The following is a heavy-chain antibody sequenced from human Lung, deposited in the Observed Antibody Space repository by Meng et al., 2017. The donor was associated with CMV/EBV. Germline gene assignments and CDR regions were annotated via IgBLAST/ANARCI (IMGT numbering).Heavy chain of an antibody. CDR2: IYWDDDK. V-gene: IGHV2-5*02. Sequence: QITLKESGPTLVKPXQTLTLTCXFAGFSLSTSGVGVGWIRQPPGKALEWLALIYWDDDKRYSPSLKSRLTITKDTSKNQVVLTMTNMDPVDTATYYCAHSPIVATIRDYFDYWGQGTLVTVSS. J-gene: IGHJ4*02. CDR1: GFSLSTSGVG. D-gene: IGHD5-12*01. CDR3: AHSPIVATIRDYFDY.